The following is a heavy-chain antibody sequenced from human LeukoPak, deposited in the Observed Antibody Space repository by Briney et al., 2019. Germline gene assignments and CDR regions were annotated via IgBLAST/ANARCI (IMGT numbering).Heavy chain of an antibody. CDR1: GYSISSGYY. CDR2: IYHSGST. CDR3: ARDPTGGSYLFDY. J-gene: IGHJ4*02. Sequence: LETLSLTCTVSGYSISSGYYWGWIRQPPGKGLEWIGSIYHSGSTYYNPSLKSRVTISVDTSKNQFSLKLSSVTAADTAVYYCARDPTGGSYLFDYWGQGTLVTVSS. V-gene: IGHV4-38-2*02. D-gene: IGHD1-26*01.